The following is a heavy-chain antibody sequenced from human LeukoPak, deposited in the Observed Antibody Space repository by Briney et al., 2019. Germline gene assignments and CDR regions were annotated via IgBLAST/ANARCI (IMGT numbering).Heavy chain of an antibody. V-gene: IGHV1-18*01. D-gene: IGHD5-18*01. J-gene: IGHJ4*02. CDR1: GYTFTTYN. Sequence: ASVKVSCKASGYTFTTYNISWVRQAPGQGLEWMGWISAYNGNTNYAQKLQGRVTMTTDTSTSTAYMELRSLRSDDTAVYYCARVTSGYSYGHFDYWGQGTLVTVSS. CDR3: ARVTSGYSYGHFDY. CDR2: ISAYNGNT.